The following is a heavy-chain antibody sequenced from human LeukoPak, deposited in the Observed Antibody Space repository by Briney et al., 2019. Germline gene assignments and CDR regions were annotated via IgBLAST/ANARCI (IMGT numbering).Heavy chain of an antibody. CDR2: IKSKSVGGTR. J-gene: IGHJ4*02. CDR3: AAGYGNSDFDF. Sequence: GGSLRLSCVDSGFTFINAWMSWVRQAPGEGLGWVGRIKSKSVGGTRDFAAPVKGRFSISRDDSKNTLYLQMNSLKTEGTAVYYCAAGYGNSDFDFWGQGTLVTVSS. V-gene: IGHV3-15*01. D-gene: IGHD4-11*01. CDR1: GFTFINAW.